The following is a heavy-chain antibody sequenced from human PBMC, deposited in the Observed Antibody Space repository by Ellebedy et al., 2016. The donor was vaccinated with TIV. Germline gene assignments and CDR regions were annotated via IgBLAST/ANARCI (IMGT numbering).Heavy chain of an antibody. Sequence: AASVKVSCKASGYTFTSYAMHWVRQAPGQGLEWMGSISAYNGNTNYAQKLQGRVTMTTDTSTSTAHMELRSLRSDDTAVYYCARGTIQEFLSGYYSGYFDYWGQGTLVTVSS. V-gene: IGHV1-18*01. CDR1: GYTFTSYA. J-gene: IGHJ4*02. CDR3: ARGTIQEFLSGYYSGYFDY. CDR2: ISAYNGNT. D-gene: IGHD3-3*01.